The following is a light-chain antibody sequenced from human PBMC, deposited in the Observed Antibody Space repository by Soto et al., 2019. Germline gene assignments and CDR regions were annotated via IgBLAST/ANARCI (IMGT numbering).Light chain of an antibody. CDR1: SSNIGSNT. V-gene: IGLV1-44*01. J-gene: IGLJ1*01. CDR3: AAWDDSLNGYV. Sequence: QPVLTPPPSASGTPGQRVTISCSGSSSNIGSNTVNWYQQLPGTAPKLLIYSNNQRPSGVPDRFSGSKSGTSASLAISGLQSEDEADYYCAAWDDSLNGYVFGTGTKLTVL. CDR2: SNN.